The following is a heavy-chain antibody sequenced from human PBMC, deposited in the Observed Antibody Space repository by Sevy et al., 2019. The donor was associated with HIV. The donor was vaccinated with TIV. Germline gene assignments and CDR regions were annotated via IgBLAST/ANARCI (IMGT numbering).Heavy chain of an antibody. D-gene: IGHD2-2*03. V-gene: IGHV4-31*03. CDR3: ARGSQPINYDENGYYDY. CDR1: GGSISSGGYY. CDR2: IYYSGST. Sequence: SETLSLTCTVSGGSISSGGYYWSWIRQHPGKGLEWIGYIYYSGSTYYNPSLKSRVTISVDTSKNQFSLKLSSVTAADTAVFYCARGSQPINYDENGYYDYWGQGTLVTVSS. J-gene: IGHJ4*02.